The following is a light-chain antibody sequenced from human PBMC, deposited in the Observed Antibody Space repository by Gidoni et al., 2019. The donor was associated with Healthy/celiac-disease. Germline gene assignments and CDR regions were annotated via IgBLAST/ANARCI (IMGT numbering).Light chain of an antibody. J-gene: IGLJ1*01. Sequence: SYELTQPPSVSVSPGQTASITCSGDKWGDKYACWYQQKPGQSPVLVIYQDSKRPSGIPERFSGSNSGNTATLTISGTQAMDEADYYCQAWDSSTAEIVFGTGTKVTVL. CDR2: QDS. CDR1: KWGDKY. CDR3: QAWDSSTAEIV. V-gene: IGLV3-1*01.